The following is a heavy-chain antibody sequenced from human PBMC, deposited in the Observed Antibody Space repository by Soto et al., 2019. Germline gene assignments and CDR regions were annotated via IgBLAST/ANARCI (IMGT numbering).Heavy chain of an antibody. Sequence: GVSLRLSCAASGFTFSSYDMHWVRQATGKGLEWVSAIGTAGDTYYPGSVKGRFTISRENAKNSLYLQMNSLRAGDTAVYYCARGITMVRGVIIDYFDSWGQGTLVTVSS. V-gene: IGHV3-13*04. D-gene: IGHD3-10*01. CDR2: IGTAGDT. CDR3: ARGITMVRGVIIDYFDS. J-gene: IGHJ4*02. CDR1: GFTFSSYD.